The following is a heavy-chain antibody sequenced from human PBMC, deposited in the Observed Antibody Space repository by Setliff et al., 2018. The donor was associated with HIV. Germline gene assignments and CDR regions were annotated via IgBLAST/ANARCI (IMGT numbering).Heavy chain of an antibody. D-gene: IGHD3-22*01. CDR3: ARGLHYYDSRGYYD. Sequence: SETLSLTCTVSGASISSGGYYWNWIRQHPGKGLEWIGHIYYSGSTYYNPSLKSRVTISVDMSKKEFSLKLTSVTAADTAVYYCARGLHYYDSRGYYDWGQGTLVTVSS. V-gene: IGHV4-31*03. J-gene: IGHJ1*01. CDR1: GASISSGGYY. CDR2: IYYSGST.